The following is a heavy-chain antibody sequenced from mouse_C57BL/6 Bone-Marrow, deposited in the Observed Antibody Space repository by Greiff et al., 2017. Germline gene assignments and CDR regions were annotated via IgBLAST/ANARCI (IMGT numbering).Heavy chain of an antibody. CDR1: GFTFSSYG. CDR2: ISSGGSYT. Sequence: EVKLVESGGDLVKPGGSLKLSCAASGFTFSSYGMSWVRQTPDKRLEWVATISSGGSYTSYPDSVKGRLTISRDNAKKTLYRQMSSLKSEDTAMDDWARESNRHYYGSSLFAYWGQGTLVTVSA. D-gene: IGHD1-1*01. J-gene: IGHJ3*01. CDR3: ARESNRHYYGSSLFAY. V-gene: IGHV5-6*01.